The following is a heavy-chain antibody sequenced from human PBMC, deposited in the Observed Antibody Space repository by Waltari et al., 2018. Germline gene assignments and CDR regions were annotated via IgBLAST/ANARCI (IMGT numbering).Heavy chain of an antibody. J-gene: IGHJ6*02. D-gene: IGHD3-22*01. CDR2: IYYSGSN. V-gene: IGHV4-39*07. Sequence: QLQLQESGPGLVKPSETLSLTCTVSGGSISSSSYYWGWIRQPPGKGLGWIGSIYYSGSNYYNPILESRVAIAVDTSNDQFSLKLSSVTAADTAVYYCARDQHDYDSSGYYYYYYGMDVWGQGTTVTVSS. CDR1: GGSISSSSYY. CDR3: ARDQHDYDSSGYYYYYYGMDV.